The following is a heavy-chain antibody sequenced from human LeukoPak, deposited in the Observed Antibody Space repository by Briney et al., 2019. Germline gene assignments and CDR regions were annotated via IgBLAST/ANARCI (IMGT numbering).Heavy chain of an antibody. CDR1: GFTFSSYA. D-gene: IGHD2-15*01. CDR2: ISYDGSNK. Sequence: GGSLRLSCAASGFTFSSYAMHWVRQAPGKGLEWVAVISYDGSNKYYADSVKGRFTISRDNSKNTLYLQMNSLRAEDTAVYYCASGLDIVVVVAALAWGQGTLVTVSS. J-gene: IGHJ5*02. CDR3: ASGLDIVVVVAALA. V-gene: IGHV3-30*04.